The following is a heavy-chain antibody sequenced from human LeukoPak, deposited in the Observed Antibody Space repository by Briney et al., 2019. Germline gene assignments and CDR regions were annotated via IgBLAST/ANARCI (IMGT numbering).Heavy chain of an antibody. CDR1: GDSIRNKY. Sequence: SETLSLTCTVSGDSIRNKYWSWLRQRPGKGLEWFGFIHHSGGTNYNPSFKSRFTISVDTSKNQFSLKLSSVTAADTAVYYCARHNWRDYMDVWGKGTTVTVSS. V-gene: IGHV4-59*08. CDR2: IHHSGGT. D-gene: IGHD1-20*01. CDR3: ARHNWRDYMDV. J-gene: IGHJ6*03.